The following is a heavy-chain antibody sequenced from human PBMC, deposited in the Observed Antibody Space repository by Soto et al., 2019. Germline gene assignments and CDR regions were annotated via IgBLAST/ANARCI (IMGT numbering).Heavy chain of an antibody. Sequence: SVKVSCKVSGYTLTELSMHWVRQARGQRLEWIGGIVADSGNTNYAQKFQERVTITKDMSTSTAYMELSSLRSEDTAVYYCAAARITIFGVVIPAYYGMDVWGQGTTVTVSS. CDR2: IVADSGNT. V-gene: IGHV1-58*02. J-gene: IGHJ6*02. CDR1: GYTLTELS. D-gene: IGHD3-3*01. CDR3: AAARITIFGVVIPAYYGMDV.